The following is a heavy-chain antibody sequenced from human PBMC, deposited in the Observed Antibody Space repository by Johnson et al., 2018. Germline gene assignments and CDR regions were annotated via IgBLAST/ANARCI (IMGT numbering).Heavy chain of an antibody. V-gene: IGHV3-30-3*01. CDR3: ARDAAYCSGANCYPFFYYFMDV. D-gene: IGHD2-15*01. Sequence: VQLVESGGGVVQPGRSXRVSCAASGFSFSTYTMHWVRQAPGKGLEWVAIISNDGLNKYYADSVKGRFTISRHNSKNTVDLQMKSLRAEDTAVYYCARDAAYCSGANCYPFFYYFMDVWGKGTTVTVSS. J-gene: IGHJ6*03. CDR1: GFSFSTYT. CDR2: ISNDGLNK.